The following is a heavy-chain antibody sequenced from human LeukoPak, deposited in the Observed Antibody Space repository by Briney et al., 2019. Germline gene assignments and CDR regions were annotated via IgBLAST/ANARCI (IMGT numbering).Heavy chain of an antibody. CDR3: AKCSASYSNDAFDV. D-gene: IGHD3-10*02. V-gene: IGHV3-23*01. CDR1: GFTFSSYS. Sequence: GGSLRLSCAASGFTFSSYSMNWVRQAPGKGLEWVSYIRGGGSNTRYSDSVKGRFIISRDNSKNILYLQMNSLRAEDTAIYYCAKCSASYSNDAFDVWGQGTMVTVSS. J-gene: IGHJ3*01. CDR2: IRGGGSNT.